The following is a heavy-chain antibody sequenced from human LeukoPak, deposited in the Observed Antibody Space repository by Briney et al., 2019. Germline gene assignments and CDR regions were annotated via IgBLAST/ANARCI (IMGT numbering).Heavy chain of an antibody. Sequence: GGSLRLSCAASGFTFDDYAMHWVRQAPGKGLEWVSGINWNGGSTGYADSVKGRFTISRDNAKNSLYLQMNSLRAEDTALYYCARDSSGSYSLGSDYWGQGTLVTVSS. CDR2: INWNGGST. CDR1: GFTFDDYA. CDR3: ARDSSGSYSLGSDY. J-gene: IGHJ4*02. D-gene: IGHD1-26*01. V-gene: IGHV3-20*04.